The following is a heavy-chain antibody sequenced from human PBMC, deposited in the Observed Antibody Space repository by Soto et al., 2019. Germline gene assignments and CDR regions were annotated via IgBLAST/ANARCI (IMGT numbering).Heavy chain of an antibody. CDR1: GFTFSDYY. Sequence: QVQLVESGGGLVKPGGSLRLSCAASGFTFSDYYMSWIRQAPGKGLECISYISGRSNFTKYADSVKGRFTISRDNAKNSLYLQMNSLRAEDTAVYYCARRRATTVTTRIYNWFDPWGQGTLVTVSS. CDR2: ISGRSNFT. D-gene: IGHD4-17*01. V-gene: IGHV3-11*06. J-gene: IGHJ5*02. CDR3: ARRRATTVTTRIYNWFDP.